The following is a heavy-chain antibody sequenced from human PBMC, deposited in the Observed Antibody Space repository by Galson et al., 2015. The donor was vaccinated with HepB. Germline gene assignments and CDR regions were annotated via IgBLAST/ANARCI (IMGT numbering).Heavy chain of an antibody. CDR2: ISRNGGST. D-gene: IGHD6-19*01. J-gene: IGHJ4*02. CDR3: VKEGYSNGWYYFDY. CDR1: GFTFSSYS. Sequence: SLRLSCAVSGFTFSSYSKHWVRQAPGKGLEYVSAISRNGGSTYFADSVKGRFTISRDNSKNTLYLQMSSLRAEDTAVYYCVKEGYSNGWYYFDYWGQGTLVTVSS. V-gene: IGHV3-64D*06.